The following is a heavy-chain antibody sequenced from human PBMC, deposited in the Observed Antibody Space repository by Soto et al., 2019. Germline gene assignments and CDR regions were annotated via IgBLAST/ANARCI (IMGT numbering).Heavy chain of an antibody. CDR3: AKSAPMDAGDKYYYDF. Sequence: SVKVSCKASGYTFTNHGISWVRQAPGQGLEWMGGIIPFFGTARYSQKFEDRITITADESTNTVYMDLRSLTSEDTAIYYCAKSAPMDAGDKYYYDFWGQGALVTVSS. CDR2: IIPFFGTA. V-gene: IGHV1-69*13. CDR1: GYTFTNHG. D-gene: IGHD4-17*01. J-gene: IGHJ4*02.